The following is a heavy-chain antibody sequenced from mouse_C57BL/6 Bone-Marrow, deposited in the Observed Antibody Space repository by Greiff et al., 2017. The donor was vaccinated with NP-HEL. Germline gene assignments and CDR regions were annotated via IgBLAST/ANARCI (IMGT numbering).Heavy chain of an antibody. CDR3: AALAWFAY. Sequence: QVQLKESGAELVKPGASVKISCKASGYAFSSYWMNWVKQRPGKGLEWIGQIYPGDGDTNYNGKFKGKATLTADKSSSTAYMQLSSLTSEDSAVYFCAALAWFAYWGQGTLVTVSA. V-gene: IGHV1-80*01. CDR1: GYAFSSYW. J-gene: IGHJ3*01. CDR2: IYPGDGDT.